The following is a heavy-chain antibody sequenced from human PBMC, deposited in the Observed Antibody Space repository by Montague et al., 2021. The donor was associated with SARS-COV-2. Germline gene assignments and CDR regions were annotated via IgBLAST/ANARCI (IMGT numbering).Heavy chain of an antibody. CDR1: GGSISTIVNF. J-gene: IGHJ4*02. CDR2: ISYTGST. D-gene: IGHD4-11*01. Sequence: SETLSLTCTFSGGSISTIVNFWVWIRQPPGKGLEWIGSISYTGSTYHNPSLQSRVTMSVDTSKNQFSLKLNSVTAADTAVYYCARSGDPGTTVTYLYWGQGTLVTVSS. V-gene: IGHV4-39*07. CDR3: ARSGDPGTTVTYLY.